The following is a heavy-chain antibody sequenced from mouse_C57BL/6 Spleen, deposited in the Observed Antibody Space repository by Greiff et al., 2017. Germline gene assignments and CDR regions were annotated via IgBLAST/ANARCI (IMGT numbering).Heavy chain of an antibody. CDR1: GYTFTSYW. V-gene: IGHV1-55*01. CDR2: IYPGSGST. J-gene: IGHJ4*01. Sequence: QVQLQQPGAELVKPGASVKMSCKASGYTFTSYWITWVKQRPGQGLEWIGDIYPGSGSTNYNEKFKSKATLTVDTSSSPAYMQLSSLTSEDSAVYYCARRGGKGGYAMDYWGQGTSVTVSS. D-gene: IGHD1-3*01. CDR3: ARRGGKGGYAMDY.